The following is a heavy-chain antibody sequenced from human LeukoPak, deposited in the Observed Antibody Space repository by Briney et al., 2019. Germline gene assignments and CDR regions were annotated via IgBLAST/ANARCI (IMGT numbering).Heavy chain of an antibody. V-gene: IGHV4-38-2*02. Sequence: PSETLSLTCTVSGYSISSGYYWSWIRQPPGKGLEWIGEINHSGSTNYNPSLKSRVTISVDTSKNQFSLKLSSVTAADTAVYYCARHNLGYCSSTSCYLHYFDYWGQGTLVTVSS. CDR1: GYSISSGYY. CDR2: INHSGST. D-gene: IGHD2-2*01. J-gene: IGHJ4*02. CDR3: ARHNLGYCSSTSCYLHYFDY.